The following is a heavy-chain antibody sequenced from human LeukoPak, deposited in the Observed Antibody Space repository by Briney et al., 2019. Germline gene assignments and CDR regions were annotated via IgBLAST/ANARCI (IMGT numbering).Heavy chain of an antibody. J-gene: IGHJ4*02. CDR3: ARHSSSRPVYFDY. CDR1: GYTFTGYY. V-gene: IGHV1-2*02. D-gene: IGHD6-6*01. CDR2: INPNSGGT. Sequence: ASVKVSCKASGYTFTGYYMHWVRQAPRQGLEWMGWINPNSGGTNYAQKFQGRVTMTRDTSISTAYMELSRLRSDDTAVYYCARHSSSRPVYFDYWGQGTLVTVSS.